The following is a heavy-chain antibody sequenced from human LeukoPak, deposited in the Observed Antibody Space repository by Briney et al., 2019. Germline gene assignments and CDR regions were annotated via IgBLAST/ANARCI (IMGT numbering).Heavy chain of an antibody. V-gene: IGHV1-2*06. CDR1: GYTFTSYY. D-gene: IGHD3-3*01. CDR2: INPNSGGT. CDR3: ARAVNYDFWSGSGNWFDP. J-gene: IGHJ5*02. Sequence: PTASVKVSCKASGYTFTSYYMHWVRQAPGQGLEWMGRINPNSGGTNYAQKFQGRVTMTRDTSISTAYMELSRLRSDDTAVYYCARAVNYDFWSGSGNWFDPWGQGTLVTVSS.